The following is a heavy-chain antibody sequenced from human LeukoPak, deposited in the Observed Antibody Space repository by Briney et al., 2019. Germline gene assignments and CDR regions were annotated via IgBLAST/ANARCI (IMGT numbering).Heavy chain of an antibody. Sequence: TSEALSLTCVVSGGGSFTDYSWNWIRQSPGKGLEWVGEITHAAILNYNPSLKGRVAISVDTSNNQVSLKLDSMTAADTAMYYCARGRGEAAGLDHWGQGTLVTVSS. CDR3: ARGRGEAAGLDH. J-gene: IGHJ4*02. CDR1: GGGSFTDYS. CDR2: ITHAAIL. D-gene: IGHD6-13*01. V-gene: IGHV4-34*01.